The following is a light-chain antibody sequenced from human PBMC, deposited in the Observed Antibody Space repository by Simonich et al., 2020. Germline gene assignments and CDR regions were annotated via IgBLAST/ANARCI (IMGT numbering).Light chain of an antibody. CDR2: KVS. CDR3: MQGTHLYT. J-gene: IGKJ2*01. V-gene: IGKV2-30*01. Sequence: DVVMTQSPLSLPVTLGQPASIYCRSSKSLVTIDGKPNLNWFQQRPGQSPRRLIYKVSNRDSGVPDRFSGSGSGTDFTLKISRVEAEDVGVYYCMQGTHLYTFGQGTKLEIK. CDR1: KSLVTIDGKPN.